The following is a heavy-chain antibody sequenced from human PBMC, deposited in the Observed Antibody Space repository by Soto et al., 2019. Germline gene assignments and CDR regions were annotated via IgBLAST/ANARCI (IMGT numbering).Heavy chain of an antibody. J-gene: IGHJ4*02. CDR2: NSAYNGNT. Sequence: QVHLVQSGAEVKKPGASVKVSCKASGYTFTNYGINWVRQAPGQGLEWMGWNSAYNGNTNYARNLQGRVTMTTDTSTSTAYMELRSLRSDDTAVYYCARGPDYYGSGSYLCYFDHLGQGTLVTVSS. D-gene: IGHD3-10*01. CDR1: GYTFTNYG. CDR3: ARGPDYYGSGSYLCYFDH. V-gene: IGHV1-18*01.